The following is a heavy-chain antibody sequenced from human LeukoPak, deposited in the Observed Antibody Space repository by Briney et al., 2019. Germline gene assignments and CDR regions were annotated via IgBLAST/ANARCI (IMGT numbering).Heavy chain of an antibody. CDR2: IYPDGSDT. D-gene: IGHD5/OR15-5a*01. CDR3: ARVGWLVSLSDNAFDI. Sequence: GESLKISCQGSGYSFTTYWIGWVRQMPGKGLEWMGIIYPDGSDTRYSPSFQGQVTISADRSISTAYLQWSSLKASDTAMYYCARVGWLVSLSDNAFDIWGQGTMVAVSS. J-gene: IGHJ3*02. V-gene: IGHV5-51*01. CDR1: GYSFTTYW.